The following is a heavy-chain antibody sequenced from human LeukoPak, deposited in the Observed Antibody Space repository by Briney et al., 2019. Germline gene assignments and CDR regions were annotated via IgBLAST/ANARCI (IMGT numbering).Heavy chain of an antibody. D-gene: IGHD3-10*01. CDR1: GFTVSSNY. Sequence: GGSLGLSCAASGFTVSSNYMSWVRQAPGKGLEWVSLIYSGGSTYYADSVKGRFTISRDNSKNTLYLQMNSLRAEDTAEYYCARDLGVSGSGRGMDVWGQGTTVTVSS. CDR3: ARDLGVSGSGRGMDV. V-gene: IGHV3-66*01. CDR2: IYSGGST. J-gene: IGHJ6*02.